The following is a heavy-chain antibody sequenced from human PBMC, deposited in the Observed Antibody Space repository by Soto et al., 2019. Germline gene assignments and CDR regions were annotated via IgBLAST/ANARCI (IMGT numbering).Heavy chain of an antibody. Sequence: GGSRRLSCAASGFTFSSYAMHWVRQAPGKGLEWVAVISYDGSNKYYADSVKGRFTISRDNSKNTLYLQMNSLRAEDTAVYYCARVPVGSGYYYGDFDYWGQGTLVTVSS. CDR2: ISYDGSNK. J-gene: IGHJ4*02. CDR3: ARVPVGSGYYYGDFDY. V-gene: IGHV3-30-3*01. D-gene: IGHD3-22*01. CDR1: GFTFSSYA.